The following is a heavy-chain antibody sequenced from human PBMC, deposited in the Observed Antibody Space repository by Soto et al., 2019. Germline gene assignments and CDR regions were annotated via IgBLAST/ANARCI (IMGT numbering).Heavy chain of an antibody. V-gene: IGHV4-34*01. Sequence: TSELMCLRCAVFCGNFSGYYWRWILKPPGKGLEWIGEINHSGSTNYNPSLKSRVTISVDTSKNQFSLKLSSVTAADTAVYYCARIPSRLYSSSWYGFYYYYMDVWGKGTTVTGSS. D-gene: IGHD6-13*01. CDR2: INHSGST. CDR1: CGNFSGYY. CDR3: ARIPSRLYSSSWYGFYYYYMDV. J-gene: IGHJ6*03.